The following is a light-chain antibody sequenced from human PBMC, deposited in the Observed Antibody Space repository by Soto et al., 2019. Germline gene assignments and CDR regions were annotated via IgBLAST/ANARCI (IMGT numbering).Light chain of an antibody. J-gene: IGLJ2*01. Sequence: SVLTQPPSPAGSPGQSVTIPRTGTSSDVGGYNYVSWYQQYPGKAPKLMIYEVSERPSGVPDRFSGPKSGNTASLTVSGLQAEDEADYYCSSYAGTNNLVFGGGTKVTVL. V-gene: IGLV2-8*01. CDR2: EVS. CDR1: SSDVGGYNY. CDR3: SSYAGTNNLV.